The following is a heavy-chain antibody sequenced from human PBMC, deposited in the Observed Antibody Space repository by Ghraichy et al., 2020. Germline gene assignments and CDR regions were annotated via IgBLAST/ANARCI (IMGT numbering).Heavy chain of an antibody. V-gene: IGHV1-69*13. Sequence: SVKVSCKASGGTFSSYAISWVRQAPGQGLEWMGGIIPIFGTANYAQKFQGRVTITADESTSTAYMELSSLRSEDTAVYYCARVYGGYLFFDYWGQGTLVTVSS. J-gene: IGHJ4*02. CDR3: ARVYGGYLFFDY. CDR1: GGTFSSYA. CDR2: IIPIFGTA. D-gene: IGHD4-17*01.